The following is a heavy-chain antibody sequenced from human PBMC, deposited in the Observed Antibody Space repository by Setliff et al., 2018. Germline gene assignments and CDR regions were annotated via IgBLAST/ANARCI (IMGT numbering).Heavy chain of an antibody. V-gene: IGHV3-66*02. D-gene: IGHD2-2*01. CDR2: IYSGGST. CDR3: ARGIVVVPAALDV. CDR1: GFTFSSYW. J-gene: IGHJ6*04. Sequence: PGGSLRLSCAASGFTFSSYWMSWVRQAPGKGLEWVSVIYSGGSTYYTDSVKGRFTISRDNSKNTLYLQMNSLRAEDTAVYYCARGIVVVPAALDVWGKGTTVTVSS.